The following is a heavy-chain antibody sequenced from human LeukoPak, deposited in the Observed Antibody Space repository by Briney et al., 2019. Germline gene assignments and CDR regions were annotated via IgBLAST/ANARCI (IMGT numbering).Heavy chain of an antibody. Sequence: ASVRVSCKASGGTFSSYAISWVRQAPGQGLEWMGWISAYNGNTNYAQKLQGRVTMTTDTSTSTAYMELRSLRSDDTAVYYCARGGEYGDYGKFDYWGQGTLVTVSS. CDR1: GGTFSSYA. D-gene: IGHD4-17*01. V-gene: IGHV1-18*01. CDR3: ARGGEYGDYGKFDY. J-gene: IGHJ4*02. CDR2: ISAYNGNT.